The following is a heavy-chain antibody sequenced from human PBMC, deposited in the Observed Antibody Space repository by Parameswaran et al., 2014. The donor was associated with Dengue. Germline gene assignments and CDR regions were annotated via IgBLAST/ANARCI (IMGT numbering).Heavy chain of an antibody. V-gene: IGHV4-4*07. Sequence: GKGLEWIGRIYITGSTNYNPSLKSRVTMSVDTSKNQFSLKLISVTAADTAVYYCARGIYSSGHYFDYWGQGTLVTVSS. D-gene: IGHD6-19*01. CDR2: IYITGST. CDR3: ARGIYSSGHYFDY. J-gene: IGHJ4*02.